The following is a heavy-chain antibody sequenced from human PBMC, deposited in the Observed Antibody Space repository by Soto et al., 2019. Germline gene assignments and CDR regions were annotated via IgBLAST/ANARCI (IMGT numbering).Heavy chain of an antibody. CDR3: AKDRARYSSSWYNY. V-gene: IGHV3-30*18. J-gene: IGHJ4*02. Sequence: QVQLVESGGGVVQPGSSLRLSCAASGFTFSSYGMHWVRQAPGKGLEWVAVISYDGSNKYYADSVKGRFTISRDNSKNTLYLQMNSLRAEDTAVYYCAKDRARYSSSWYNYWGQGTLVTVSS. CDR2: ISYDGSNK. D-gene: IGHD6-13*01. CDR1: GFTFSSYG.